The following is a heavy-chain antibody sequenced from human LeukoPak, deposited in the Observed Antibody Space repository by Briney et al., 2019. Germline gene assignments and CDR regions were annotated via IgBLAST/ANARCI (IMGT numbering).Heavy chain of an antibody. Sequence: PSETLSLTCTVSGGSISSYYWSWIRQPPGKGLEWIGYIYYSGSTNYNPSLKSRVTISVDTSKNQFSLKLSSVTAADTAMYYCARHSYLNGCFGYWGQGTLVTVSS. CDR2: IYYSGST. J-gene: IGHJ4*02. CDR1: GGSISSYY. D-gene: IGHD4/OR15-4a*01. CDR3: ARHSYLNGCFGY. V-gene: IGHV4-59*01.